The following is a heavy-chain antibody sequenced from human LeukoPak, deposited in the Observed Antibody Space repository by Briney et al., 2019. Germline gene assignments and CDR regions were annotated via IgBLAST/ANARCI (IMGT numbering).Heavy chain of an antibody. J-gene: IGHJ4*02. Sequence: PGGSLRLSCAASGFTFSSYAMHWVRQAPGKGLEWVAVISYDGSNKYYADSVKGRFTIPRDNSKNTLYLQMNSLRAEDTAVYYCASPSGSSGWYRYYFDYWGQGTLVTVSS. D-gene: IGHD6-19*01. CDR2: ISYDGSNK. CDR3: ASPSGSSGWYRYYFDY. CDR1: GFTFSSYA. V-gene: IGHV3-30*04.